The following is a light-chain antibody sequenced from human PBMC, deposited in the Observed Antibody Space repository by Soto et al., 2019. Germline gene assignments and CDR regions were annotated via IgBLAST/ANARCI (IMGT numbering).Light chain of an antibody. CDR2: GAS. J-gene: IGKJ2*01. V-gene: IGKV3-15*01. CDR3: QQYNNLHPLYT. CDR1: QSVSSN. Sequence: EIVMTQSPATLSVSPGERATLSCRASQSVSSNLAWYQQKPCQAPRLLIYGASTRATGIPARFSGSGSETEFTLTISSLQSEDFSVYYCQQYNNLHPLYTVGQGTKVDSK.